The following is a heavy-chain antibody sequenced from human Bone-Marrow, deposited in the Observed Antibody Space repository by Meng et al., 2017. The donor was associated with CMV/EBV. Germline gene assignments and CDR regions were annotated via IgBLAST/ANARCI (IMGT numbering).Heavy chain of an antibody. CDR1: GFIFSDYY. J-gene: IGHJ4*02. Sequence: GESLKISCAASGFIFSDYYMNWIRQAPGKGLEWVSYISTSGSTIYYADSVKGRFTISRDNAKNSLYLQMNSLRAEDTAVYYCARGLAAGGSGIYDYWGQGTLVTVSS. CDR2: ISTSGSTI. CDR3: ARGLAAGGSGIYDY. V-gene: IGHV3-11*01. D-gene: IGHD6-13*01.